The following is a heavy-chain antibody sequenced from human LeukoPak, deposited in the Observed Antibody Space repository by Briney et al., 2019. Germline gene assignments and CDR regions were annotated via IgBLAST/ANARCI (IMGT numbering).Heavy chain of an antibody. J-gene: IGHJ4*02. Sequence: GGSLRLSCAASGFTVSSNYMNWVRQAPGKGLEWVSAIYSGGSTYYAESVKGRFTISRDNSKNTLYLQMNSLRAEDTAVYYCARRRDDYNWYFDYWGQGTLVTVSS. V-gene: IGHV3-53*01. CDR2: IYSGGST. CDR1: GFTVSSNY. CDR3: ARRRDDYNWYFDY. D-gene: IGHD5-24*01.